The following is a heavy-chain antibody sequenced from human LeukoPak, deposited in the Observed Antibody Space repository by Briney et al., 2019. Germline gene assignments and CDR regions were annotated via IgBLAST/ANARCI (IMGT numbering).Heavy chain of an antibody. CDR1: GFTFSSYE. Sequence: GGSLRLSCAASGFTFSSYEMNWVRQAPGKGLEWVSYISSSGSTIYYADSVKGRFTFSRDNAKNSLYLQMNSLRAEDTAVYYCARGLGSYYYDYYFDYWGQGTLVTVSS. CDR2: ISSSGSTI. D-gene: IGHD3-10*01. J-gene: IGHJ4*02. V-gene: IGHV3-48*03. CDR3: ARGLGSYYYDYYFDY.